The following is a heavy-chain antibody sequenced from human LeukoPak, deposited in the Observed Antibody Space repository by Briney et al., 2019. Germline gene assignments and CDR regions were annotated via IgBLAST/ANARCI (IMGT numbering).Heavy chain of an antibody. CDR3: ARLGRSYGYYYMDV. V-gene: IGHV4-39*07. CDR1: GGSISSSSYY. Sequence: SETLSLTCTVSGGSISSSSYYWGWIRQPPGKGLEWIGSIYYSGSTYYNPSLKSRVTISVDTSKNQFSLKLSSVTAADTAVYYCARLGRSYGYYYMDVWGKGTTVTISS. J-gene: IGHJ6*03. D-gene: IGHD3-10*01. CDR2: IYYSGST.